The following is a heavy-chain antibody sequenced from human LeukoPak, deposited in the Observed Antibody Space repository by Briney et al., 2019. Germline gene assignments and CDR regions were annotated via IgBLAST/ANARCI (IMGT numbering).Heavy chain of an antibody. Sequence: GGSLRLSCAASGFTFNTYGMHWVRQTSGKGLEWLALISYDGTKTWYADSMKGRFTISRDNSQNTLYLQMDTLRPEDSAIYFCAKDRSGMEYNFDFWGQGALVTVSS. D-gene: IGHD3-3*01. J-gene: IGHJ4*02. CDR3: AKDRSGMEYNFDF. V-gene: IGHV3-30*18. CDR1: GFTFNTYG. CDR2: ISYDGTKT.